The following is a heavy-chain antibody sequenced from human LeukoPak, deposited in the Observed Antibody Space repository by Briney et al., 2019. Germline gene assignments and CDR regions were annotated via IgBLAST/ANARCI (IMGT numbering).Heavy chain of an antibody. V-gene: IGHV3-48*01. D-gene: IGHD5-24*01. Sequence: GGSLRLSCAASGFTLSSYSINWVRQAPGKGLEWVSYISINSTIYQAKSVKGRFTVARDNAKNSLYLQMNSLRAGDTAVYYCSSAKLDSWGQGTLVTVSS. J-gene: IGHJ4*02. CDR1: GFTLSSYS. CDR2: ISINSTI. CDR3: SSAKLDS.